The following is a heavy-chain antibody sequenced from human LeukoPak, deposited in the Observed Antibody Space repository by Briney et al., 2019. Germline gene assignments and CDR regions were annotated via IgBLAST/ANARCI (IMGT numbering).Heavy chain of an antibody. CDR3: ARHNVTWFYFDY. CDR1: GGSISSYY. V-gene: IGHV4-59*08. CDR2: IHYSGST. Sequence: SETLSLTCSVSGGSISSYYWSWIRQPPGKGLEWIGYIHYSGSTNYNPPLKSRVTISVDTSKSQFSLNLSSVTAAGTAVYYCARHNVTWFYFDYWGQGTLVTVSS. J-gene: IGHJ4*02. D-gene: IGHD3-22*01.